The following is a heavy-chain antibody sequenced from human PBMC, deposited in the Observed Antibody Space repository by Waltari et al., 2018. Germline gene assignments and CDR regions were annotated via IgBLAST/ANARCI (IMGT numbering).Heavy chain of an antibody. V-gene: IGHV1-69-2*01. CDR1: GYTFTDYY. J-gene: IGHJ6*03. Sequence: EVQLVQSGAEAKKPGATVKISCKASGYTFTDYYMHSWQPAPGKGLEWMGRVDPEDGETIYAEKFQGRVTITADTSTDTAYMELSSLRSEDTAVYYCATPGGSYYYYYMDVWGKGTTVTVSS. CDR2: VDPEDGET. D-gene: IGHD3-10*01. CDR3: ATPGGSYYYYYMDV.